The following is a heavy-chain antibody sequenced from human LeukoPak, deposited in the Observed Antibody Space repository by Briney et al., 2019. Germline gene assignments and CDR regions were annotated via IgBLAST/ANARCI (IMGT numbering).Heavy chain of an antibody. V-gene: IGHV1-18*01. CDR3: ARGMGYNYYYMDV. CDR1: GYSFTNYV. CDR2: ISAYNGNT. D-gene: IGHD2-8*01. Sequence: ASVKVSCKASGYSFTNYVIISWVQHAPGQGLEWMGWISAYNGNTEYVQNLQGRVTMTTDTPTSTAYMELRSLRFDDTAVYYCARGMGYNYYYMDVWGKGTTVTVSS. J-gene: IGHJ6*03.